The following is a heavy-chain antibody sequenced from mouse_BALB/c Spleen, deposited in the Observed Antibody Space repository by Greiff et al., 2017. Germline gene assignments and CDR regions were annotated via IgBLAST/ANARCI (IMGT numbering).Heavy chain of an antibody. V-gene: IGHV5-12-1*01. Sequence: EVQLVESGGGLVKPGGSLKLSCAASGFAFSSYDMSWVRQTPEKRLEWVAYISSGGGSTYYPDTVKGRFTISRDNAKNTLYLQMSSLKSEDTAMYYCARPSSTATGAMDYWGQGTSVTVSS. D-gene: IGHD1-2*01. CDR3: ARPSSTATGAMDY. J-gene: IGHJ4*01. CDR2: ISSGGGST. CDR1: GFAFSSYD.